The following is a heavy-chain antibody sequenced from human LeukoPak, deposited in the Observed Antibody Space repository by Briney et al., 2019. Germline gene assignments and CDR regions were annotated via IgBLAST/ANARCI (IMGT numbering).Heavy chain of an antibody. CDR3: ARPVVTRWYFDL. Sequence: SQTLSLTCTVSGGSISSGGYYWSWFRQHPGKGLEWIGYIYYSGSTYYNPSLKSRVTISVDTSKNQFSLKLSSVTAADTAVYYCARPVVTRWYFDLWGRGTLVTVSS. CDR1: GGSISSGGYY. CDR2: IYYSGST. D-gene: IGHD4-23*01. V-gene: IGHV4-31*03. J-gene: IGHJ2*01.